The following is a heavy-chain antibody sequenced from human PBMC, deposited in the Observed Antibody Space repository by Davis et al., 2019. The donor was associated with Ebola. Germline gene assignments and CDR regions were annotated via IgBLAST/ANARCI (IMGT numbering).Heavy chain of an antibody. J-gene: IGHJ4*02. CDR1: GYTFTGYY. V-gene: IGHV1-2*02. D-gene: IGHD7-27*01. CDR3: FMGTGDFDY. Sequence: ASVKVSCKASGYTFTGYYMHWVRQAPGQGLEWMGWINPNSGDTNYAQKFQGRVTMTRDTSITTAYMDLSRLRSDDTAVYYCFMGTGDFDYWGQGTLVTVSS. CDR2: INPNSGDT.